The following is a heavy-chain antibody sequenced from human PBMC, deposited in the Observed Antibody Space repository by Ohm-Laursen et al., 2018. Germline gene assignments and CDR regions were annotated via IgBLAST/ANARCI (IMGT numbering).Heavy chain of an antibody. J-gene: IGHJ4*02. Sequence: ASVKVSCKASGGTFSSYAISWVRQATGQGLEWMGGIIPIFGTANYAQKFQGRVTITADKSTSTAYMELSSLRSEDTAVYYCARLVVAAAGSPNPDYWGQGTLVTVSS. CDR1: GGTFSSYA. CDR2: IIPIFGTA. CDR3: ARLVVAAAGSPNPDY. D-gene: IGHD6-13*01. V-gene: IGHV1-69*06.